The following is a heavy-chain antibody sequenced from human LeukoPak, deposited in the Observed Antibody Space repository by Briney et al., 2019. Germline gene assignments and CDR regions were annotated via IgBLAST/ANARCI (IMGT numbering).Heavy chain of an antibody. V-gene: IGHV4-4*07. CDR2: IYTTGSTDST. CDR3: AGFGAGSYY. CDR1: GGSISSSY. D-gene: IGHD3-10*01. Sequence: PSETLSLTCTVSGGSISSSYCSWIRQPAGRGLEWIGRIYTTGSTDSTDFNPSLKSRVTMSVDTSKNQFSLKLGSVTAADTAVYYCAGFGAGSYYWGQGTLATVSS. J-gene: IGHJ4*02.